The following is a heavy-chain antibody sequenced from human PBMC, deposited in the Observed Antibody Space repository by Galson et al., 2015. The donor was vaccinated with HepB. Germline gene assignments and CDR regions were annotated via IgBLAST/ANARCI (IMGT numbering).Heavy chain of an antibody. Sequence: SLRLSCAASGFTFSRYAMHWVRQAPGKGLEWVAVIAHDGSNKNYADSVKGRFTISRDNSKNTLYLQMNSLRADDTAVYYCARSPNWAWIDWFDPWGQGTLVTVSS. CDR2: IAHDGSNK. V-gene: IGHV3-30-3*01. CDR1: GFTFSRYA. J-gene: IGHJ5*02. CDR3: ARSPNWAWIDWFDP. D-gene: IGHD7-27*01.